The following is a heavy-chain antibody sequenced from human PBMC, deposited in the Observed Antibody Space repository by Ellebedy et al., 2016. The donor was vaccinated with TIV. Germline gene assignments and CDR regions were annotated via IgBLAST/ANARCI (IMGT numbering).Heavy chain of an antibody. CDR1: GFSLSTTAVG. Sequence: SGPTLVKPTQTLTLTCTFSGFSLSTTAVGVGWIRQPPGKALEWLAFIYWDENKYYSPSLKSRLTITKDTSKNQVVLTVTNMDPVDTATYYCANGQGWLLDYWGQGTLVTVSS. V-gene: IGHV2-5*02. CDR3: ANGQGWLLDY. CDR2: IYWDENK. D-gene: IGHD3-9*01. J-gene: IGHJ4*02.